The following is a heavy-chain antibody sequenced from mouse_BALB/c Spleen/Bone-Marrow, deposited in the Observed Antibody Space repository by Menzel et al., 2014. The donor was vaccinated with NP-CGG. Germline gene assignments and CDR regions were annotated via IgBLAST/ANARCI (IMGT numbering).Heavy chain of an antibody. CDR3: AMYYYGSSLFAY. Sequence: EVQLQQSGAELVKPGASVKLSCTASGFNIKDTYMHWVKQRPEQGLEWIGRIDPANGNTKYDPKFQGKVTITADTSSNTAYLQLSSLTSEDTAVYYCAMYYYGSSLFAYWGQGTLVTVSA. V-gene: IGHV14-3*02. D-gene: IGHD1-1*01. CDR2: IDPANGNT. J-gene: IGHJ3*01. CDR1: GFNIKDTY.